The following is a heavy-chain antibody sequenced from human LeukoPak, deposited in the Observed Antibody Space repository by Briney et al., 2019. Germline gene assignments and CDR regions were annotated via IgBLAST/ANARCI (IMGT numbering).Heavy chain of an antibody. V-gene: IGHV3-7*01. Sequence: GGSLRLSCAPSGFTFSSYWMSWVRQAAGKGLEWVANIKQDGSEQYYVDSVKGRFTISRDNAKNSLYLQMNSLRAEDTAVYYCASSTVEMATILDQDWGQGTLVTVSS. CDR1: GFTFSSYW. J-gene: IGHJ4*02. D-gene: IGHD5-24*01. CDR3: ASSTVEMATILDQD. CDR2: IKQDGSEQ.